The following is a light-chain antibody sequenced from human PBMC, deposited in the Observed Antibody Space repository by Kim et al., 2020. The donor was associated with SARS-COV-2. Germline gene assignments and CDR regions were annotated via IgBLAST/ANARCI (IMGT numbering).Light chain of an antibody. Sequence: TPSRSTPPSAILDYTYASWYLHPPRHPPKLLIFLFRGPPSGISVRFSGSISGNPASLTISALHPEDAAHYYCTSYISRHPLAVVFGGGTQLTAL. J-gene: IGLJ2*01. CDR1: PSAILDYTY. CDR2: LFR. V-gene: IGLV2-14*03. CDR3: TSYISRHPLAVV.